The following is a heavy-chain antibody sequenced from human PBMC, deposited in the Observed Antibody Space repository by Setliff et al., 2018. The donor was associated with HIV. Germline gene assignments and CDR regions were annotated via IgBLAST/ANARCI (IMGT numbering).Heavy chain of an antibody. D-gene: IGHD1-26*01. CDR2: INQDGSAK. CDR3: ARDSGTTVGATRPGY. CDR1: GFTFSSYS. J-gene: IGHJ4*02. V-gene: IGHV3-7*01. Sequence: HPGGSLRLSCAASGFTFSSYSMNWVRQALGKGLEWVANINQDGSAKYYVDSVKGRFTISRDNAKNSLYLQMNSLRAEDTAVYYCARDSGTTVGATRPGYWGQGTLVTVSS.